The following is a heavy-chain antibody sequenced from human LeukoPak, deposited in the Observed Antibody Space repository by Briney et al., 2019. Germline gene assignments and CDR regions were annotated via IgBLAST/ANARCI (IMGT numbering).Heavy chain of an antibody. CDR3: TTTGSELGYCSGGSCYDY. Sequence: PGGSLRLSCAASGFTFSNAWMSWVRQATGKGLEWIGRIKSKTDGGTTDYAAPVKGRFTISRDDSKNTLYLQMNSLKTEDTAVYYCTTTGSELGYCSGGSCYDYWGQGTLVTVSS. V-gene: IGHV3-15*01. D-gene: IGHD2-15*01. CDR2: IKSKTDGGTT. J-gene: IGHJ4*02. CDR1: GFTFSNAW.